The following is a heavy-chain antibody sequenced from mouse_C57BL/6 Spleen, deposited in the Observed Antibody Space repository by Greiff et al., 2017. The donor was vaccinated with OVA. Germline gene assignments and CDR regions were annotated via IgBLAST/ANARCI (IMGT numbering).Heavy chain of an antibody. CDR2: INPNNGGT. CDR1: GYTFTDYY. J-gene: IGHJ2*01. D-gene: IGHD1-1*02. Sequence: EVQLQQSGPELVKPGASVKISCKASGYTFTDYYMNWVKQSHGKSLEWIGDINPNNGGTSYNQKFKGKATLTVNKSSSTAYMELRSLTSEDSAVYYCARRWYWVLDYWGQGTTLTVSS. CDR3: ARRWYWVLDY. V-gene: IGHV1-26*01.